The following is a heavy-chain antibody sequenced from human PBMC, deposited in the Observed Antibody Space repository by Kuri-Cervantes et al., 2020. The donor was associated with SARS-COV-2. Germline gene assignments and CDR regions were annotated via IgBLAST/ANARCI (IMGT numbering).Heavy chain of an antibody. J-gene: IGHJ6*02. CDR3: AKIKSPYSDYYGMDV. D-gene: IGHD6-13*01. CDR1: GFTFTSYA. V-gene: IGHV3-23*01. CDR2: LSAIDDTA. Sequence: GESLKISCAASGFTFTSYAMSWVRQAPGKGLEWVASLSAIDDTAHYADSVKGRFTISRDNSQNTLYLQMNSLRVEDTAIYYCAKIKSPYSDYYGMDVWGQGTTVTVSS.